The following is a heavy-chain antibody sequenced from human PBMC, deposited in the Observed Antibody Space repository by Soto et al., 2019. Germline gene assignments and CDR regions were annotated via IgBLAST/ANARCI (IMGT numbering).Heavy chain of an antibody. Sequence: QVQLVQSGAEVKKPGASVKVSCKASGYTFITYGVSWVRQAPGQGLDWLGWISTYNGHTRYAERLQGRVTMTPDTTTNTGYMELRNLRFDGTAVYFCAGGPEDYYDYSAYYFLDFWGQGTLFTVSS. V-gene: IGHV1-18*01. CDR1: GYTFITYG. CDR2: ISTYNGHT. CDR3: AGGPEDYYDYSAYYFLDF. J-gene: IGHJ4*02. D-gene: IGHD3-22*01.